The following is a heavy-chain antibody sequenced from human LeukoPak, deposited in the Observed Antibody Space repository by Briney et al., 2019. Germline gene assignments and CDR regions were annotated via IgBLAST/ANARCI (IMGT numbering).Heavy chain of an antibody. CDR3: AKGRAGMVRGVCDY. Sequence: GGSLRLSCAPSGFTFSSYGMHWVRQAPGKGLERVAFIRNDGSIRYYADSLKGRFTISRDNSKNTLYLQMSSLRVDDTAVYYCAKGRAGMVRGVCDYWGQGTLVTVSS. CDR2: IRNDGSIR. D-gene: IGHD3-10*01. CDR1: GFTFSSYG. J-gene: IGHJ4*02. V-gene: IGHV3-30*02.